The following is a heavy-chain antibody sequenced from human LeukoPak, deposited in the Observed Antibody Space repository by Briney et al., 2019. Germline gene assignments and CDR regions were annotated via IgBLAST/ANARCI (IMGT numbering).Heavy chain of an antibody. CDR3: AKDPPKCSGGSCYPRFDP. D-gene: IGHD2-15*01. Sequence: GRSLRLSCATSGFSFGDYAMHWVRQAPGKGLEWVSGITWNSVNIGYADSVKGRFTISRDNSKNTLYLQMNSLRAEDTAVYYCAKDPPKCSGGSCYPRFDPWGQGTLVTVSS. J-gene: IGHJ5*02. CDR1: GFSFGDYA. V-gene: IGHV3-9*01. CDR2: ITWNSVNI.